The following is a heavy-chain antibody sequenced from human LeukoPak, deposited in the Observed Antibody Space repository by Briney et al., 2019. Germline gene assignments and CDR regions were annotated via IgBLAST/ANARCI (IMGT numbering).Heavy chain of an antibody. CDR2: IYDSGST. Sequence: PSETLSLTCTVSGGSIRGSYYYWGWIRQPPGKGLEWIGSIYDSGSTYYNPSLKSRVTISVDTSKNQFSLKLSSVTAADTAVYYCARTSSWYYYYGMDVWGQGTTVTVSS. CDR3: ARTSSWYYYYGMDV. J-gene: IGHJ6*02. D-gene: IGHD6-13*01. CDR1: GGSIRGSYYY. V-gene: IGHV4-39*07.